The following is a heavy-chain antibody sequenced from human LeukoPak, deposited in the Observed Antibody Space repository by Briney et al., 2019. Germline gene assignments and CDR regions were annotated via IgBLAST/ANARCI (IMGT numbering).Heavy chain of an antibody. Sequence: KPSETLSLTCAVYGGSFSGYYWSWIRQPPGKGLEWIGEINHSGSTNYNPSLKSRVTISVDTSKNQFSLKLSSVTAADTAVYYCAREGFDIVVVPAAMPNYYYYMDVWGKGTTVTVSS. V-gene: IGHV4-34*01. J-gene: IGHJ6*03. D-gene: IGHD2-2*01. CDR1: GGSFSGYY. CDR3: AREGFDIVVVPAAMPNYYYYMDV. CDR2: INHSGST.